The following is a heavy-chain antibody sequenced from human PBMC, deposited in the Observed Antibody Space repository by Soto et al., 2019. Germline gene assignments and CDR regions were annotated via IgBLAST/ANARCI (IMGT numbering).Heavy chain of an antibody. D-gene: IGHD3-10*01. Sequence: QVQLVESGGGVVQPGRSVRLSCAASEFTFSRHGMHWVRQAPGKGLQWVGVIWSDGSNEVYADSVKGRFIISRDNSKNILYLQMNRLRAEDTAVYYCARERTFGDNKHNYLDVWGTGITVTVSS. CDR3: ARERTFGDNKHNYLDV. J-gene: IGHJ6*03. CDR2: IWSDGSNE. CDR1: EFTFSRHG. V-gene: IGHV3-33*01.